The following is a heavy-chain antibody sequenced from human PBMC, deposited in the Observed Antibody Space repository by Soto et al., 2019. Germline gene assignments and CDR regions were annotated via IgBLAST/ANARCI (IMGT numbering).Heavy chain of an antibody. Sequence: QTLSLTCAISGDSVSNNTAAWSWIRQSPSRGLEWLGRTYYRSKWFNDYAESMKSRITIDPDTSRNQISLQLNSVTPEDTAVYYSAREATPSQVVVATRRLDSWGLGTLGT. D-gene: IGHD2-15*01. V-gene: IGHV6-1*01. CDR2: TYYRSKWFN. CDR1: GDSVSNNTAA. J-gene: IGHJ4*02. CDR3: AREATPSQVVVATRRLDS.